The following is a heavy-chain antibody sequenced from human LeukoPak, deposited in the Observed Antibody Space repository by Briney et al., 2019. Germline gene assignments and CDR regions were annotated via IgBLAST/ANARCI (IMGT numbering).Heavy chain of an antibody. CDR1: GYIFTNYW. CDR2: IYPGNSDT. CDR3: ARWGTVTRFVVDY. J-gene: IGHJ4*02. D-gene: IGHD4-17*01. Sequence: GESLKISCKGSGYIFTNYWIGWVRQMPGKGVEWMGIIYPGNSDTRYSPSFQGQVTISADKSIATAYLQWRSLKASDTAMYYCARWGTVTRFVVDYWGQGTLVTVSS. V-gene: IGHV5-51*01.